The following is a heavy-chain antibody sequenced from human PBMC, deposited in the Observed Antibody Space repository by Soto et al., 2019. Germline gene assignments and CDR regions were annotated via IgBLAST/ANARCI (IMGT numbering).Heavy chain of an antibody. J-gene: IGHJ3*02. Sequence: KTSETLSLTCTVSGGSISSYHWSWIRQPPGKGLEWIGYIYYSGSTNYNPSLKSRVTISVDTSKNQFSLKLSSVTAADTAVYYCARPVVPAAMYGAFDIWGQGTMVTVSS. D-gene: IGHD2-2*01. CDR2: IYYSGST. V-gene: IGHV4-59*08. CDR3: ARPVVPAAMYGAFDI. CDR1: GGSISSYH.